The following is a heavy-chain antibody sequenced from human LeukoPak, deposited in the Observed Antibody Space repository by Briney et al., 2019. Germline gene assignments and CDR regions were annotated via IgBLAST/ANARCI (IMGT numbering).Heavy chain of an antibody. CDR1: GFTFSSYS. J-gene: IGHJ4*02. CDR2: ISSSSRTI. V-gene: IGHV3-48*02. D-gene: IGHD3-10*01. CDR3: ARDLSSVPTR. Sequence: PGRSLRLSCAASGFTFSSYSMNWVRQAPGKGLEWVSYISSSSRTIHYADSVKGRFTISRDNAKNSLYLQMNSLRDEDTAVYYCARDLSSVPTRWGQGTLVTVSS.